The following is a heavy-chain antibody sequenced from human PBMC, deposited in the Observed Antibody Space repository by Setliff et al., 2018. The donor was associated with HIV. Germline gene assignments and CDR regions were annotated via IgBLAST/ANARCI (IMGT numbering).Heavy chain of an antibody. D-gene: IGHD1-1*01. CDR1: GVSIGGSSYY. CDR3: ARLTRNTFDP. J-gene: IGHJ5*02. Sequence: KPSETLSLPCTVSGVSIGGSSYYWGWVRQPPGKGLEWIASLYNDGSGFYNVSLKGRLSVSVDTSRNLFSLKLRSVTAADTALYYCARLTRNTFDPWGRGALVTSPQ. V-gene: IGHV4-39*02. CDR2: LYNDGSG.